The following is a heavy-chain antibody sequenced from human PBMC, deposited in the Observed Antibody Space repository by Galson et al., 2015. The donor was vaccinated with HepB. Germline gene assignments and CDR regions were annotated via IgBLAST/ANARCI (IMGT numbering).Heavy chain of an antibody. V-gene: IGHV3-15*07. CDR2: IKSKTDGGTT. Sequence: SLRLSCAASGFTFSNAWMNWVRQAPGKGLEWVGRIKSKTDGGTTDYAAPVKGRFTISRDDSKNTLYLQMNSLKTEDTAVYYCRSIAARPVYYYYMDVWGKGTTVTVSS. CDR1: GFTFSNAW. CDR3: RSIAARPVYYYYMDV. J-gene: IGHJ6*03. D-gene: IGHD6-6*01.